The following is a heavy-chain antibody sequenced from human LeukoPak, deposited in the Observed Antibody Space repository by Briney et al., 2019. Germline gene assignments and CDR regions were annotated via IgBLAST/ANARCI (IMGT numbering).Heavy chain of an antibody. CDR1: GGSISSYY. V-gene: IGHV4-59*01. CDR2: IYYSGST. Sequence: PSETLSLTCTVSGGSISSYYWSWIRQPPGKGLEWIGYIYYSGSTNYNPSLKSRITISVDTSKTQFSLKLSSVTAADTAAYYCARGDSSDYSKYFRHWGQGTLVIVSS. CDR3: ARGDSSDYSKYFRH. D-gene: IGHD3-22*01. J-gene: IGHJ1*01.